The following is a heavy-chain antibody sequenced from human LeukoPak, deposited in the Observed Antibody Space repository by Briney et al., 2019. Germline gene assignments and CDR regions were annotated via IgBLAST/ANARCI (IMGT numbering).Heavy chain of an antibody. CDR1: GFTFSSFG. J-gene: IGHJ4*02. V-gene: IGHV3-23*01. CDR2: ISGSGGST. CDR3: AKGATVPDY. D-gene: IGHD4-17*01. Sequence: GGSLRLSCVVSGFTFSSFGMHWVRQAPGKGLEWVSAISGSGGSTYYADSVKGRFTISRDNSKNTLYPQMNSLRAEDTAVYYCAKGATVPDYWGQGTLVTVSS.